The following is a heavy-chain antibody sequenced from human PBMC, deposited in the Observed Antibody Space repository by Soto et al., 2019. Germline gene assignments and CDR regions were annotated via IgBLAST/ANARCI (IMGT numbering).Heavy chain of an antibody. CDR1: GFKFDDYA. Sequence: EVQLVESGGGLVQPGRSLRLSCAASGFKFDDYAMHWVRQAPGKGLEWVAGISWNSGSLGYADSVKGRFTISRDNAKNSLYLQMNSLRDDDTASYSCAKGLGHDYYYYMDVWGKGTTVTVSS. D-gene: IGHD7-27*01. V-gene: IGHV3-9*01. CDR2: ISWNSGSL. CDR3: AKGLGHDYYYYMDV. J-gene: IGHJ6*03.